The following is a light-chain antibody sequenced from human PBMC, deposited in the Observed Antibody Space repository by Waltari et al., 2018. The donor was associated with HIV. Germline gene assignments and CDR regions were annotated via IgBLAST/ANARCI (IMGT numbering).Light chain of an antibody. CDR2: KAS. V-gene: IGKV1-5*03. Sequence: DIQMTQSPSTLSASVGDRVTITCRASQSINNWLAWYQQKPGKPPKLLIYKASTLQNEVPSRFSGSGSGTEFTLTISSLQPDDFATYYCQQYNSYWYTFGQGTKLEIK. CDR1: QSINNW. CDR3: QQYNSYWYT. J-gene: IGKJ2*01.